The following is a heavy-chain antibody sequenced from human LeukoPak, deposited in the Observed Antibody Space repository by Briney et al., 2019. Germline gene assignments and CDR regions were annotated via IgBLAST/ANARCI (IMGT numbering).Heavy chain of an antibody. CDR2: IKSKTDGGTT. Sequence: GGSLRLSCAASGFTFSNAWMSWVRQAPGKGLEWVGRIKSKTDGGTTDYAAPVKGRFTISRDDSKNTLYLQMNSLKTEDTAVYYCTTDLRYSGSYTIFDYRGQGTLVTVSS. CDR1: GFTFSNAW. J-gene: IGHJ4*02. D-gene: IGHD1-26*01. CDR3: TTDLRYSGSYTIFDY. V-gene: IGHV3-15*01.